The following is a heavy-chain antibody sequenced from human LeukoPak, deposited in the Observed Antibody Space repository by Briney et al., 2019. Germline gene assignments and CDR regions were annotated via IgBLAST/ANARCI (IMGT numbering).Heavy chain of an antibody. J-gene: IGHJ4*02. CDR2: INSDGNSI. CDR1: GFTLSSYW. Sequence: PGGSLRLSCAASGFTLSSYWMHWVRQGPGKGLVWVSRINSDGNSISYADSVKGRFTISRDNAKNTLYLQMDSLRAEDTAVFYCVRSGGYAYFDYWGQGTPVTVTS. CDR3: VRSGGYAYFDY. D-gene: IGHD3-16*01. V-gene: IGHV3-74*01.